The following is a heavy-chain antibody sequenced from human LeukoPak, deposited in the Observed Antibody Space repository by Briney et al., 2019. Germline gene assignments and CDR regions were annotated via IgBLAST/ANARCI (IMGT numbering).Heavy chain of an antibody. D-gene: IGHD6-19*01. CDR1: GFTFSSYS. CDR2: ISSSSSYI. CDR3: ARAPAVAGTPSDAFDI. V-gene: IGHV3-21*01. J-gene: IGHJ3*02. Sequence: GGSLRLSCAASGFTFSSYSMNWVRQAPGKGLEGVSSISSSSSYIYYADPVKGRFTISRDNAKNSLYLQMNSLRAEDTAVYYCARAPAVAGTPSDAFDIWGQGTMLTVSS.